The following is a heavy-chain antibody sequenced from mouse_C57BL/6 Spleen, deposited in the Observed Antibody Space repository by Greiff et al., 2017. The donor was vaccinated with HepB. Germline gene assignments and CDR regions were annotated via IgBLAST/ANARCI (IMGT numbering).Heavy chain of an antibody. CDR3: AIAGGYSNYY. CDR1: GYTFTDYN. J-gene: IGHJ2*01. V-gene: IGHV1-22*01. CDR2: INPNNGGT. D-gene: IGHD2-5*01. Sequence: EVQLQQSGPELVKPGASVKMSCKASGYTFTDYNMHWVKQSHGKSLEWIGYINPNNGGTSYNQKFKGKATLTVNKSSSTAYMELRSLTSEDSAVYYCAIAGGYSNYYWGQGTTLTVSS.